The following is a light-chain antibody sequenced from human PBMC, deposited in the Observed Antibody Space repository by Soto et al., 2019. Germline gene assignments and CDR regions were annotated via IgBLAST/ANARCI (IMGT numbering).Light chain of an antibody. CDR2: DAS. Sequence: EIVLTQSPATLSLSPGERATLSCRARQRVSSSLAWYQPKPGQTPRLLIYDASNRATGIPARFNGSGSGTDFNLTVSSLEPEYFAVSYCQQRSNWPLTFGGGTKVEIK. CDR1: QRVSSS. V-gene: IGKV3-11*01. CDR3: QQRSNWPLT. J-gene: IGKJ4*02.